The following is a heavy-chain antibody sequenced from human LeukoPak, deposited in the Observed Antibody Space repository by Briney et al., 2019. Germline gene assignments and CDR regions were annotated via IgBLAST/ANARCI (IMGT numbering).Heavy chain of an antibody. CDR2: INTDGSST. CDR3: ARSPGVISPLDY. Sequence: AGGSLRLSCAASGFTFSSYWMHWVRQAPGKGLVWVSRINTDGSSTSYADSVKGRFTISRDNAKKTLYLQMNSLRAEDTAVYYCARSPGVISPLDYWGQGTLVTVSS. V-gene: IGHV3-74*01. J-gene: IGHJ4*02. CDR1: GFTFSSYW. D-gene: IGHD3-10*01.